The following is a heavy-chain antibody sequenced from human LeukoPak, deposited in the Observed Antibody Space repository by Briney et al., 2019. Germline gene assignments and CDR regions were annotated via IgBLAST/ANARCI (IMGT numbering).Heavy chain of an antibody. Sequence: PSETLSLTCAVYGGSFSGYYRSWIRQPPGKGLEWIGEINHSGSTNYNSSLKSRVTISVDTSKNQFSLKLSSVTAADTAVYYCARVFTIFYHKRAFDIWGQGTMVTVSS. D-gene: IGHD3-9*01. CDR1: GGSFSGYY. V-gene: IGHV4-34*01. J-gene: IGHJ3*02. CDR3: ARVFTIFYHKRAFDI. CDR2: INHSGST.